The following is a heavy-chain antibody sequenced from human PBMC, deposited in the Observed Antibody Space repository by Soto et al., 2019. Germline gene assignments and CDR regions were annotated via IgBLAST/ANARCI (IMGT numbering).Heavy chain of an antibody. J-gene: IGHJ4*02. V-gene: IGHV4-39*01. Sequence: SETLSLTCTVSGGSISSSSYYWGWIRQPPGKGLEWIGTIYYSGSTYYNPSLKSRVTISIDTSKNQFSLKLSSVTAADTAVYYCARLDYGYYYFDYWGQGTLVTVSS. CDR3: ARLDYGYYYFDY. CDR1: GGSISSSSYY. D-gene: IGHD4-17*01. CDR2: IYYSGST.